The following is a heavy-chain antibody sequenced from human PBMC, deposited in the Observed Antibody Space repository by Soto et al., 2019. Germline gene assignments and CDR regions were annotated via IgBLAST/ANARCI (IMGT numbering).Heavy chain of an antibody. CDR1: GFTFSSYW. CDR3: ARADTAMVTGYYGMDV. Sequence: GSLRLSCAASGFTFSSYWMHWVRQAPGKGLVWVSRINSDGSSTSYADSVKGRFTISRDNAKNTLYLQMNSLRAEDTAVYYCARADTAMVTGYYGMDVWGQGTTVTVSS. CDR2: INSDGSST. J-gene: IGHJ6*02. D-gene: IGHD5-18*01. V-gene: IGHV3-74*01.